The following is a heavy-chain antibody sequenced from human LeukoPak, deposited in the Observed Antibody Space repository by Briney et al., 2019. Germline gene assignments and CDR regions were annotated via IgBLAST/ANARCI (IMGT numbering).Heavy chain of an antibody. CDR1: GFNFSSHW. CDR3: ARDRRAASAPDY. D-gene: IGHD6-13*01. V-gene: IGHV3-7*01. CDR2: INKDGGEI. J-gene: IGHJ4*02. Sequence: GGSLRLSCAASGFNFSSHWMSWVRQAPGKGLEWVANINKDGGEIFYADSVKGRFTIFRDNAKDALYLQMSSLRGEDTALYYCARDRRAASAPDYWGQGTLVTVSS.